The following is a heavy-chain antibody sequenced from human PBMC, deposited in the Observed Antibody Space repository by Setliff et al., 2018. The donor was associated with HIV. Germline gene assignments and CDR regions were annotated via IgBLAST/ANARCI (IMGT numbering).Heavy chain of an antibody. V-gene: IGHV1-3*01. CDR1: GYTFTDYT. J-gene: IGHJ4*02. D-gene: IGHD2-8*01. CDR2: INAGNGNT. CDR3: ARGRLRDYFDY. Sequence: ASVKVSCKASGYTFTDYTIHWVRQAPGQRLEWMGWINAGNGNTKYSQKFQGRVSITGDTSASKAYLGLSSLRSEDTAVYYCARGRLRDYFDYWGQGTLVTVSS.